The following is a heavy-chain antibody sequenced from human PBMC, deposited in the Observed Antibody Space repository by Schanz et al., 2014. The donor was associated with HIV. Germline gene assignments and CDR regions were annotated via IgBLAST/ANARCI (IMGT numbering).Heavy chain of an antibody. Sequence: QVQLVQSGAEVKKPGASVKVSCKASGYTFTSYYMHWVRQAPGQGLEWMGIINPSGGSTSYAQEFQGRVTRTRDTSTSTVYMQLTSLRSEDTAVYYCARSETISARPVWYFDLWGRGTLVTVSS. D-gene: IGHD6-6*01. CDR1: GYTFTSYY. J-gene: IGHJ2*01. V-gene: IGHV1-46*01. CDR2: INPSGGST. CDR3: ARSETISARPVWYFDL.